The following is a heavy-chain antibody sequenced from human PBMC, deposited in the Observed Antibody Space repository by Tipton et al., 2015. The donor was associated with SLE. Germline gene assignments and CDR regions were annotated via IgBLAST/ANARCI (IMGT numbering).Heavy chain of an antibody. V-gene: IGHV4-39*02. Sequence: TLSLTCTVSGGSISSSSYYWDWIRQPPGEGLEWIGSIYYSGSTYYNPSLKGRFTISRDNSRNTLYLQMNSLRAEDTAVYYCARETPQAKILDYCVQGTLVTVSA. CDR3: ARETPQAKILDY. CDR2: IYYSGST. CDR1: GGSISSSSYY. J-gene: IGHJ4*02.